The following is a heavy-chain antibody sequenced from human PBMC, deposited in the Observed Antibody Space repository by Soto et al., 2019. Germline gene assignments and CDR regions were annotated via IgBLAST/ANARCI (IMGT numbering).Heavy chain of an antibody. CDR1: GGSISNYY. D-gene: IGHD1-1*01. Sequence: SETLSLTCTVSGGSISNYYWCWIRQPPGKGLEWIAYISSSGSTKYNPSLRSRVTISLDTSNSQFSLKSSAVTAADTAIYYCARLAPRDGDPKTVRAFDIWGQGTMVTVSS. CDR2: ISSSGST. V-gene: IGHV4-59*01. J-gene: IGHJ3*02. CDR3: ARLAPRDGDPKTVRAFDI.